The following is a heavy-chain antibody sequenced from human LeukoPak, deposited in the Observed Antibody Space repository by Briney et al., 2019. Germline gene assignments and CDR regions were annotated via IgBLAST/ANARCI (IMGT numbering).Heavy chain of an antibody. CDR1: GGSISSGSYY. J-gene: IGHJ6*03. Sequence: SETLSLTCTVSGGSISSGSYYWSWIRQPAGKGLEWIGRIYTSGSTNYNPSLKSRVTISVDTSKNQFSLKLSSVTAADTAVYYCARGRRDSSWYYGYYYYMDVWGKGTTVTISS. D-gene: IGHD6-13*01. V-gene: IGHV4-61*02. CDR2: IYTSGST. CDR3: ARGRRDSSWYYGYYYYMDV.